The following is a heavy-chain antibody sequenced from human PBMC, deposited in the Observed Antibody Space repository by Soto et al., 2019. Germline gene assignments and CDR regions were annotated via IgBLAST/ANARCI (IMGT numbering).Heavy chain of an antibody. D-gene: IGHD3-22*01. CDR1: VFTFSSYG. V-gene: IGHV3-33*01. J-gene: IGHJ4*02. Sequence: WWSLRLSCSASVFTFSSYGMHWLRQAPGKGLEWVAVIWYDGSNKYYADSVKGRFTISRDNSKNTLYLQMNSLRAEDTAVYYCARPHYYYDSSGSYYFDYWGQGTLVTVSS. CDR3: ARPHYYYDSSGSYYFDY. CDR2: IWYDGSNK.